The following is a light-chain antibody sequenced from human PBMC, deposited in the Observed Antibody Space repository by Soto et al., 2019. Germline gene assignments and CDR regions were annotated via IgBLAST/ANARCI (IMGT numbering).Light chain of an antibody. CDR3: SSYTSRV. CDR2: DVS. Sequence: QPASVSGSPGQSITISCTGTSSDVGGYNYVSWYQQHPGKAPKLMIYDVSNRPSGVSNRFSGSKSGNTASLTISGLQAEDEADYYCSSYTSRVFGGGTKLTVL. J-gene: IGLJ2*01. CDR1: SSDVGGYNY. V-gene: IGLV2-14*01.